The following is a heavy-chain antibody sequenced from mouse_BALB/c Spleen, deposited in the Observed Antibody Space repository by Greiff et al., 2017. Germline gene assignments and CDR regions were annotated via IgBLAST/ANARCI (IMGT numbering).Heavy chain of an antibody. V-gene: IGHV1S81*02. Sequence: QVQLQQSGAELVKPGASVKLSCTASGYTFTSYYMYWVKQRPGQGLEWIGEINPSNGGTNFNEKFKSKATLTVDKSSSTAYMQLSSLTSEDSAVYYCTITTVVATGAMDYWGQGTSVTVSS. D-gene: IGHD1-1*01. CDR2: INPSNGGT. J-gene: IGHJ4*01. CDR3: TITTVVATGAMDY. CDR1: GYTFTSYY.